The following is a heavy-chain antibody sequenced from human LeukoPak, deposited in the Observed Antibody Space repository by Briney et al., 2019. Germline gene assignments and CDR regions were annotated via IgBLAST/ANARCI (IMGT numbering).Heavy chain of an antibody. CDR2: ISAYNGNT. J-gene: IGHJ6*03. V-gene: IGHV1-18*01. CDR1: GYTFTNYG. CDR3: ARGPYYYYYMDV. Sequence: VASVTVSCKASGYTFTNYGISWVRQAPGQGLEWMGWISAYNGNTNYAQKLQGRVTMTTDTSTSTAYMELRSLRSDDSAVYYCARGPYYYYYMDVWGKGTTVTVSS.